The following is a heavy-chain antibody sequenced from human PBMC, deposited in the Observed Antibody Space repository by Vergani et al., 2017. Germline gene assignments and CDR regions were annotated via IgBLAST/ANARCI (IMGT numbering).Heavy chain of an antibody. CDR2: IRGSGGST. J-gene: IGHJ4*02. CDR3: AKELPDWNCASGAVDY. V-gene: IGHV3-23*01. Sequence: EVQLLESGGGLVQPGGSLRLSCAASGFTFSSYATSWVRQAPGKGLEWVSAIRGSGGSTYYAASVKGRCTISRDNSKNTLYLQMNSLRAEDTAVYSCAKELPDWNCASGAVDYWGQGTLVTVSS. D-gene: IGHD1-7*01. CDR1: GFTFSSYA.